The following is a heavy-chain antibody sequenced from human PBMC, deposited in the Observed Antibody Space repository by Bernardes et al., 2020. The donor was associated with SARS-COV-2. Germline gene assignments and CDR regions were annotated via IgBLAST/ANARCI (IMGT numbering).Heavy chain of an antibody. J-gene: IGHJ5*02. V-gene: IGHV3-74*01. CDR1: GFTFSSHW. CDR2: INSDGSST. D-gene: IGHD2-8*01. Sequence: LRLSCAGPGFTFSSHWMPWVRPPPGKGLVWVSRINSDGSSTSYADSVKGRFTISRDNAKNTLYLQMNSLRAEDTAVYYCARDLGYCDNGVCSPWGQGTLVTVSS. CDR3: ARDLGYCDNGVCSP.